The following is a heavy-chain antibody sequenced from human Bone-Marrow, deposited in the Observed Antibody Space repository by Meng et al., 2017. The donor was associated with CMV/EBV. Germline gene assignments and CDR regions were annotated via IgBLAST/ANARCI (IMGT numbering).Heavy chain of an antibody. Sequence: GGSLRLSCAASGFTFSSYWMSWVRQAPGKGLEWVANIKQDGSEKYYVDSVKGRFTISRDNAKNSLYLQMNSLRAEDTAVYYCARRIAAAGTISYYYYYGMGVWGQGTTVTVSS. V-gene: IGHV3-7*01. CDR1: GFTFSSYW. J-gene: IGHJ6*02. CDR2: IKQDGSEK. D-gene: IGHD6-13*01. CDR3: ARRIAAAGTISYYYYYGMGV.